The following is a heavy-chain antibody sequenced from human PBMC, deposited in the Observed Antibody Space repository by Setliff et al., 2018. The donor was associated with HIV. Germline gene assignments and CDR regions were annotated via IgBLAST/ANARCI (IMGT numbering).Heavy chain of an antibody. Sequence: ASVKVSCKASGYTFTSYYMHWVRQAPGQGLEWMGLINPSGGSTIYAQKFQGRVTMTRDTSTSTVYMELSSLRSEDTAVYYCARDGVVVVAAYNYYFDYWGQGTLVTVSS. CDR2: INPSGGST. CDR3: ARDGVVVVAAYNYYFDY. V-gene: IGHV1-46*01. J-gene: IGHJ4*02. D-gene: IGHD2-15*01. CDR1: GYTFTSYY.